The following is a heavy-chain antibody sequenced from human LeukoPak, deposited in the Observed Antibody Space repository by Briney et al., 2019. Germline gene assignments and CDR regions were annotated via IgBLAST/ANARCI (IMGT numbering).Heavy chain of an antibody. J-gene: IGHJ4*02. Sequence: GGSLRLSCAASGFTFSSYAMSWVRQAPGKGLEWVSTFSGSGGNTYYADSVKGRFTISRDNSKNTVYLQMNSLRAEDTAVYYCAKYGNSGSFPDYWGQGTLVTVSS. V-gene: IGHV3-23*01. CDR2: FSGSGGNT. CDR1: GFTFSSYA. CDR3: AKYGNSGSFPDY. D-gene: IGHD1-26*01.